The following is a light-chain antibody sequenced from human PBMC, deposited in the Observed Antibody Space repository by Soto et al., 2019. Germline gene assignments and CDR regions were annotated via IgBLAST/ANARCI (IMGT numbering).Light chain of an antibody. V-gene: IGKV1-5*01. CDR3: QQYGSSPKT. J-gene: IGKJ1*01. Sequence: DIQMTQSPSTLSASVGDRVTITCRASQRISNWLAWYQQKPGKAPKLLIYDASSLESGVPSRFSGSGSGTDFTLTISRLEPEDFAVYYCQQYGSSPKTFGQGTKVDIK. CDR1: QRISNW. CDR2: DAS.